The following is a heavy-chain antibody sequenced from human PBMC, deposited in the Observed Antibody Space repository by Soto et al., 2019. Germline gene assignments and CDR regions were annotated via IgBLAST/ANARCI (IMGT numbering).Heavy chain of an antibody. CDR1: GFTFGISS. D-gene: IGHD4-17*01. Sequence: GGSLRLSCAASGFTFGISSMNWVRQAPGKGLEWVSFISSLNGHIYYADSVKGRFTISRDNAKNTLYLQMNSLRAEDTAVYYCARESDGANSLWGQGPLVTVSS. CDR2: ISSLNGHI. V-gene: IGHV3-21*01. CDR3: ARESDGANSL. J-gene: IGHJ4*02.